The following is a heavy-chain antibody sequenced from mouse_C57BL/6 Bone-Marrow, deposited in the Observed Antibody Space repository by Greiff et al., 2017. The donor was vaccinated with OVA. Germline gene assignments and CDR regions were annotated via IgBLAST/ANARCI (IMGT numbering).Heavy chain of an antibody. V-gene: IGHV5-6*01. CDR1: GFTFSSYG. CDR2: ISSGGSYT. J-gene: IGHJ3*01. Sequence: EVNLVESGGDLVKPGGSLKLSCAASGFTFSSYGMSWVRQTPDKRLEWVATISSGGSYTYNPDSVTGRFTISRDNVKNTLYLQMSSLKSEDTAMYYCARHGGAYWGQGTLVTVSA. CDR3: ARHGGAY.